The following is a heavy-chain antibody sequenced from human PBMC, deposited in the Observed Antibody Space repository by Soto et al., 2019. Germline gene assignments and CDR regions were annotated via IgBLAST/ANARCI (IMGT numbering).Heavy chain of an antibody. CDR1: GYTFSGSV. Sequence: SVKVSCKASGYTFSGSVMHWVRQAPGQRLEWMGGIIPIIGTPNYAQKFQGRVTITADASTNTVYLEVSSLRSQDTAVYYCARDLEFRDGNISHLDYWGQGTLVTVSS. J-gene: IGHJ4*02. D-gene: IGHD3-10*01. V-gene: IGHV1-69*13. CDR2: IIPIIGTP. CDR3: ARDLEFRDGNISHLDY.